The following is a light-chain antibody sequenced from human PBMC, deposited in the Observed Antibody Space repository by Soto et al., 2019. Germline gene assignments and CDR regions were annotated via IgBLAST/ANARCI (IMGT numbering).Light chain of an antibody. V-gene: IGKV3-15*01. CDR1: QSVSSN. CDR2: ATS. Sequence: EIVMTQSPATLSVSPGERASLSCRASQSVSSNLAWYQQKPGQTPRLLIYATSTRATGIPARFSGSGSGTEFTLTISSLQPEDVATYYCQKYNSAPQTFGQGTKVDI. CDR3: QKYNSAPQT. J-gene: IGKJ1*01.